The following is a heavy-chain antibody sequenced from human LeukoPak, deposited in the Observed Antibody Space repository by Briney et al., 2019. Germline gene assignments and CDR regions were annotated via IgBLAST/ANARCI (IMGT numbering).Heavy chain of an antibody. CDR1: GYTFTGYY. V-gene: IGHV1-2*02. Sequence: ASVKVSCKASGYTFTGYYMHWVRQAPGQGLEWMGWVNPNSGGTNYAQKFQGRVTMTRDTSISTAYMELSRLRSDDTAVYYCATHARDGYYFDYWGQGTLVTVSS. CDR2: VNPNSGGT. CDR3: ATHARDGYYFDY. J-gene: IGHJ4*02. D-gene: IGHD5-24*01.